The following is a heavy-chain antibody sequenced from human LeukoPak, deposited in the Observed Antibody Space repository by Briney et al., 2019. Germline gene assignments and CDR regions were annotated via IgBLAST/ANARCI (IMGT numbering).Heavy chain of an antibody. D-gene: IGHD6-13*01. V-gene: IGHV4-39*01. Sequence: SETLSLTCTVSGGSISSSSYYWGWIRQPPGKGLGWIGSIYYSGSTYYNPSLKSRVTISVDTSKNQFSLKLSSVTAADTAVYYCARLEAAVGIAAADYWGQGTLVTVSS. CDR1: GGSISSSSYY. CDR2: IYYSGST. J-gene: IGHJ4*02. CDR3: ARLEAAVGIAAADY.